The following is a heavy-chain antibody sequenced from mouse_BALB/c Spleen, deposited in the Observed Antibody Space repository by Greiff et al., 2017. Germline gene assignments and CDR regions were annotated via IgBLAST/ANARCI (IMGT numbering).Heavy chain of an antibody. Sequence: EVQLVESGPGLVKPSQSLSLTCSVTGYSITSGYYWNWIRQFPGNKLEWMGYISYDGSNNYNPSLKNRISITRDTSKNQFFLKLNSVTTEDTATYYCARGDYRYDVNDYWGQGTTLTVSS. V-gene: IGHV3-6*02. CDR1: GYSITSGYY. CDR2: ISYDGSN. CDR3: ARGDYRYDVNDY. D-gene: IGHD2-14*01. J-gene: IGHJ2*01.